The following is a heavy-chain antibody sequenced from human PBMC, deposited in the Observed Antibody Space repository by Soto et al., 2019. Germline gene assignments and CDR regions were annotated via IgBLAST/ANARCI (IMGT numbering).Heavy chain of an antibody. CDR1: GGSISSYY. CDR3: ARRAGSDYYYYMDV. Sequence: SETLSLTCTVSGGSISSYYWSWIRQPPGKGLEWIGYIYYSGSTNYNPSLKSRVTISVDTSKNQFSLKLSSVTAADTAVYYCARRAGSDYYYYMDVWGKGTTVTVSS. CDR2: IYYSGST. D-gene: IGHD3-10*01. V-gene: IGHV4-59*08. J-gene: IGHJ6*03.